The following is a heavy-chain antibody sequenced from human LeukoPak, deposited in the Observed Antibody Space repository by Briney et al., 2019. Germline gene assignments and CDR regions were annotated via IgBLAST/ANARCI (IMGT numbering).Heavy chain of an antibody. CDR3: ARDTAMAPSWYFDL. V-gene: IGHV1-18*01. CDR1: GYTFTSYG. J-gene: IGHJ2*01. CDR2: ISAYNGNT. D-gene: IGHD5-18*01. Sequence: ASVKFSCKASGYTFTSYGISWVRQAPGQGLEWMGWISAYNGNTNYAQKLQGRVTMTTDTSTSTAYMELRSLRSDDTAVYYCARDTAMAPSWYFDLWGRGTLVTVSS.